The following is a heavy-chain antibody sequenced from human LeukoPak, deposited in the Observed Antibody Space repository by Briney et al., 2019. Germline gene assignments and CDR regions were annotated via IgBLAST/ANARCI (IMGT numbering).Heavy chain of an antibody. CDR3: ARAYCSSTSCYTEGWFDP. V-gene: IGHV4-38-2*02. CDR1: GYSIISGYS. D-gene: IGHD2-2*02. J-gene: IGHJ5*02. CDR2: FHYSGST. Sequence: PSETLSLTCTVSGYSIISGYSWEWIRQPPGKGLEWIGSFHYSGSTYHNPSLMSRVTISGDTSKNQFSLRLSSVTAADTAVYYCARAYCSSTSCYTEGWFDPWGQGTLVTVSS.